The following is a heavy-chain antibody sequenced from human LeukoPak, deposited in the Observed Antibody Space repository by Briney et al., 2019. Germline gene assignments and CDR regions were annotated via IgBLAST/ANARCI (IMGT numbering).Heavy chain of an antibody. CDR2: ISGSGGST. J-gene: IGHJ4*02. CDR1: GFTFSSYA. Sequence: GGSLRLSCAASGFTFSSYAMSWVRQAPGKGLEWVSAISGSGGSTYYADSVKGRFTTSRDNSKDTLYLQMNSLRAEDTAVYYCAGGYSYALSFDYWGQGTLVTVYS. CDR3: AGGYSYALSFDY. D-gene: IGHD5-18*01. V-gene: IGHV3-23*01.